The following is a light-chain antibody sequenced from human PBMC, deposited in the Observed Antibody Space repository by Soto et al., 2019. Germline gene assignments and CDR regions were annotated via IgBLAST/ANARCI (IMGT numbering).Light chain of an antibody. CDR3: SSYAGINNV. CDR2: EVS. V-gene: IGLV2-8*01. J-gene: IGLJ1*01. Sequence: QSVLTQPPSASGSPGQSVTISCTGTSSDVGGYNYVSWYQQHPGKAPKLMIYEVSKRPSGVPERFSGSKSGNTASLTVSGLQVEDEADYYCSSYAGINNVFGAGTKLTVL. CDR1: SSDVGGYNY.